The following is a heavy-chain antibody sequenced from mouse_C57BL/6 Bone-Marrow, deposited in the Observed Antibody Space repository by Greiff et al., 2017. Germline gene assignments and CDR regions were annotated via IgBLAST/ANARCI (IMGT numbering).Heavy chain of an antibody. V-gene: IGHV1-81*01. Sequence: VQVVESGAELARPGASVKLSCKASGYTFTRYGISWVKQRTGQGLEWIGEIYPRSGNTYYNEKFKGKATLTADKSSSTAYMELRSLTSEDSAVYFCARGGDYYAMDYWGQGTSVTVSS. J-gene: IGHJ4*01. CDR2: IYPRSGNT. CDR3: ARGGDYYAMDY. CDR1: GYTFTRYG.